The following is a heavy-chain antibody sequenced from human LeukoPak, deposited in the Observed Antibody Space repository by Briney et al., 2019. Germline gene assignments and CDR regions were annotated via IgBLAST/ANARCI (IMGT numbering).Heavy chain of an antibody. CDR3: ARGRRMIYYGMDV. Sequence: GRSLRLSCAASGFTFSSYAMHWVRQAPGKGLEWVAVISYDGSNKYYADSVKGRFTISRDNSKNTLYLQMNSLRAEDTAVYYCARGRRMIYYGMDVWGQGTTVTVSS. D-gene: IGHD2-15*01. CDR2: ISYDGSNK. J-gene: IGHJ6*02. V-gene: IGHV3-30*04. CDR1: GFTFSSYA.